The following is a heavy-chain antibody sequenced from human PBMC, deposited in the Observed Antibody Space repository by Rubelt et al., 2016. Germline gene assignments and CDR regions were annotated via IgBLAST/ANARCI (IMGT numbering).Heavy chain of an antibody. Sequence: PGKGLEWVSGINWNGGSTGYADSVKGRFTISRDNAKNSLYLQMNSLRAEDTAVYYCARVSGWYRSGVDVWGQGTTVTVSS. V-gene: IGHV3-20*03. CDR2: INWNGGST. D-gene: IGHD6-19*01. J-gene: IGHJ6*02. CDR3: ARVSGWYRSGVDV.